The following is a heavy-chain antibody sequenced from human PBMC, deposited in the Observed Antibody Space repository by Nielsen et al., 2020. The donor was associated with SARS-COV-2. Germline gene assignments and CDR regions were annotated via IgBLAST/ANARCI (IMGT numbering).Heavy chain of an antibody. CDR1: GGSISSSNW. CDR3: ARRRSGYCSGGSCSVMDV. J-gene: IGHJ6*02. V-gene: IGHV4-4*02. CDR2: IYHSGST. Sequence: SETLSLTCAVSGGSISSSNWWSWVRQPPGKGLERIGEIYHSGSTNYNPSLKSRVTISVDKSKNQFSLKLSSVTAADTAVYYCARRRSGYCSGGSCSVMDVWGQGTTVTVSS. D-gene: IGHD2-15*01.